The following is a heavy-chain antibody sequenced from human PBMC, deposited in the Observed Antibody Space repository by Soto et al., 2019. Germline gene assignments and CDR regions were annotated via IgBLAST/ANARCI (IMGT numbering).Heavy chain of an antibody. CDR1: GGSISSSSYY. CDR2: IYYSGST. J-gene: IGHJ6*02. D-gene: IGHD5-18*01. CDR3: ARHGHSYGYYYYYYGMDV. V-gene: IGHV4-39*01. Sequence: QLQLQESGPGLVKPSETLSLTCTVSGGSISSSSYYWGWIRQPPGKGLEWIGSIYYSGSTYYNPSLKSPGTISVDTSKNQYSLKLSAVAAADSAVYYCARHGHSYGYYYYYYGMDVWGQGTTVTVSS.